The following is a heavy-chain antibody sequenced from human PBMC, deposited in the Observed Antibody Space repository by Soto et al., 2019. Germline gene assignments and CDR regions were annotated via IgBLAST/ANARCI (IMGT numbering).Heavy chain of an antibody. CDR2: IYYSGST. D-gene: IGHD5-12*01. J-gene: IGHJ5*02. Sequence: QVPLQESGPGLVKPSQTLSLTCTVSGGSISSGGYYWSWIRQHPGKGLEWIGYIYYSGSTYYNPSLKSRVTISVDTSKNQFSLKLSSVTAADTAVYYCARDRERDGYVFDPWGQGTLVTVSS. CDR3: ARDRERDGYVFDP. V-gene: IGHV4-31*03. CDR1: GGSISSGGYY.